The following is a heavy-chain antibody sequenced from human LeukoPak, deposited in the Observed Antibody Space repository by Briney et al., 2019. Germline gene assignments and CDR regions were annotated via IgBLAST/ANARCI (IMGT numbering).Heavy chain of an antibody. D-gene: IGHD2/OR15-2a*01. Sequence: GGSLRLSCAASGFTFSTCAMSWVRQAPGKGLEWVSGISGTTSGTYYADSVKGRFTISRDNSKNTLFLQVNSLRAEDTAVYYCAKVRTFFYHGLDVWGQGTTVTVSS. CDR1: GFTFSTCA. CDR2: ISGTTSGT. CDR3: AKVRTFFYHGLDV. J-gene: IGHJ6*02. V-gene: IGHV3-23*01.